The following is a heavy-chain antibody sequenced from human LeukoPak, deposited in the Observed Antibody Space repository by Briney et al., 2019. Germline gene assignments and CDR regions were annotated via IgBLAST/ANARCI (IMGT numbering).Heavy chain of an antibody. CDR2: LYSDGGRT. D-gene: IGHD7-27*01. J-gene: IGHJ3*02. CDR3: ARVQTANWETSVCDAFDM. Sequence: TGGSLRLSCAASGFILSREWMHWVRQAPGKGLVWASRLYSDGGRTNYADSVDGRFTISSDSAKNTLYLDLSSLRAEDMAVYYCARVQTANWETSVCDAFDMWGRGTMVTVSS. CDR1: GFILSREW. V-gene: IGHV3-74*01.